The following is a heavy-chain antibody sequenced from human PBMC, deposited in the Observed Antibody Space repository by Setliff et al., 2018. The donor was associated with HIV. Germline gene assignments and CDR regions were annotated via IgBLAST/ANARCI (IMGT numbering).Heavy chain of an antibody. Sequence: PSETLSLTCRVSGGSISSYHWSWIRQPPGKGLEWIGHIYKSGSANYSPSLKGRVTISADTSRNQFSLKLTSVTAADTAIYYCASRGIVVVTMSMPDEFFVHWGHGTLVTVSS. CDR3: ASRGIVVVTMSMPDEFFVH. V-gene: IGHV4-4*08. CDR1: GGSISSYH. D-gene: IGHD2-21*02. CDR2: IYKSGSA. J-gene: IGHJ1*01.